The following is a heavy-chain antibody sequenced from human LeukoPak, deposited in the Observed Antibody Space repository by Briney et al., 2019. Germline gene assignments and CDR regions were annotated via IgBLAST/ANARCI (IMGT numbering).Heavy chain of an antibody. CDR1: GGSISSGSYY. J-gene: IGHJ3*02. CDR2: IYTSGST. D-gene: IGHD3-3*01. Sequence: SQTLSLTCTVSGGSISSGSYYWSWIRQPAGKGLEWIGRIYTSGSTNYNPSLKSRVTISVDTSKNQFSLKLSSVTAADTAVYYCARDLGFTYYDFWSGYFMGDALDIWGLGTMVTVSS. CDR3: ARDLGFTYYDFWSGYFMGDALDI. V-gene: IGHV4-61*02.